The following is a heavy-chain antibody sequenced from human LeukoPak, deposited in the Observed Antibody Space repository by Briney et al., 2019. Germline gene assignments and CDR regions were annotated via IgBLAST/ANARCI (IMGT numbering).Heavy chain of an antibody. D-gene: IGHD3-16*02. CDR3: ARQGTLGSYQTFDY. Sequence: SETLSLTCSVSGDSISRSSNYWGWIRQPPGKGLEWIASIDFNGNAEYNPSLKSRVTISVDTSQNQFSLKVSSVTAADTAVYYCARQGTLGSYQTFDYWGQGTLVTVSS. J-gene: IGHJ4*02. CDR1: GDSISRSSNY. CDR2: IDFNGNA. V-gene: IGHV4-39*01.